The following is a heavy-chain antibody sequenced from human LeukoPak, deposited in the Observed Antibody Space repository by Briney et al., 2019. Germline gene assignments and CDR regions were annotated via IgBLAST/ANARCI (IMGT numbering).Heavy chain of an antibody. CDR2: NTIYNDNT. V-gene: IGHV1-18*01. D-gene: IGHD3-10*01. CDR3: ARDRYYGVGNHPEGGAMDV. CDR1: GYTFTSFG. J-gene: IGHJ6*02. Sequence: GASVKVSCKTSGYTFTSFGITWVRQAPGQGLEWMGWNTIYNDNTNYAQKFQGRVTMTTDTSTATAYLELTSLRSDDTAMYYCARDRYYGVGNHPEGGAMDVWGQGTTVIVSS.